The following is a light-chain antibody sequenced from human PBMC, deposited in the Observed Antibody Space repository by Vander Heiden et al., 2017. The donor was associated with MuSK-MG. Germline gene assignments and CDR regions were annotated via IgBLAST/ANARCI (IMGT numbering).Light chain of an antibody. CDR1: NIGSKS. V-gene: IGLV3-21*04. Sequence: SYVLTQPPSVSVAPGQTARITCGGNNIGSKSVHWYQQMPGQAPVLVIYYDRDRPSGIPEQFSGSNSGNTATLTISRVEAGDEADYYCQVWDSSSDHVIFGGGTKLTVL. CDR2: YDR. CDR3: QVWDSSSDHVI. J-gene: IGLJ2*01.